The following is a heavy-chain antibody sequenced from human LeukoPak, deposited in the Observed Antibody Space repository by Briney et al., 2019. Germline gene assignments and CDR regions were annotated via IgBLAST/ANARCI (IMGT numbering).Heavy chain of an antibody. V-gene: IGHV3-48*02. CDR2: ISSGSSTI. CDR3: ARDNYYGSGN. D-gene: IGHD3-10*01. J-gene: IGHJ4*02. Sequence: GGSLRLSCAASGFIFSTYSMNWVRQAPGKGLEWVSYISSGSSTIYYADSVKGRFTISRVNAKNSLYLQMNSLRDEDTAVYYCARDNYYGSGNWGQGTLVTVSS. CDR1: GFIFSTYS.